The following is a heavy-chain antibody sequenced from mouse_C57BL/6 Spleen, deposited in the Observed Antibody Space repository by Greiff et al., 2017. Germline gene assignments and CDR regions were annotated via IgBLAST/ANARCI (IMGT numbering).Heavy chain of an antibody. Sequence: EVQLQQSGPELVKPGASVKISCKASGYTFTDYYMNWVKQSHGKSLEWIGDINPNNGGTSYNQKFKDKATLPVDTSSSTAYMELRSLTSEVSAVYYCAREGVWLRPSYWYFDVWGTGTTVTVSS. CDR1: GYTFTDYY. J-gene: IGHJ1*03. CDR2: INPNNGGT. D-gene: IGHD2-2*01. CDR3: AREGVWLRPSYWYFDV. V-gene: IGHV1-26*01.